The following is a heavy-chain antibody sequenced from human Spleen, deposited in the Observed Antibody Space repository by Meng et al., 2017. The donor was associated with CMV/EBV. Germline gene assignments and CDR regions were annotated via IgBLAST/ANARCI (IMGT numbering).Heavy chain of an antibody. Sequence: EGQMVGAGGGLVRPGGSLRLSCADSGLTFSYYWMHWVCQAPGEGPVWVSRIDTDGTVTSYAESVRGRFTISRDNSKNTLYLQMNDLRAGDSGVYYCVRDLVGNRDSWGHGTLVTVSS. J-gene: IGHJ5*01. V-gene: IGHV3-74*03. CDR3: VRDLVGNRDS. D-gene: IGHD1-14*01. CDR2: IDTDGTVT. CDR1: GLTFSYYW.